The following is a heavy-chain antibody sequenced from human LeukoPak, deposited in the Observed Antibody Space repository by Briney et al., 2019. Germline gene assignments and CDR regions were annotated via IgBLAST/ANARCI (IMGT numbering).Heavy chain of an antibody. CDR2: FDPEDGET. CDR1: GYTLTELS. J-gene: IGHJ4*02. Sequence: ASVKVSCKVSGYTLTELSMHWVRQAPGKGLEWMGGFDPEDGETIYAQKFQGRVTMTEDTSTDTAYMELSSLRSEDTAVYYCATAEWLLYMKGGYCFDYWGQGTLVTVSS. D-gene: IGHD3-3*01. V-gene: IGHV1-24*01. CDR3: ATAEWLLYMKGGYCFDY.